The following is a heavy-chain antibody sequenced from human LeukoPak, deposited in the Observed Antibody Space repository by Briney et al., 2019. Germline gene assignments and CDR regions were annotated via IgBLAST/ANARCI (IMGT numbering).Heavy chain of an antibody. J-gene: IGHJ5*02. D-gene: IGHD3-10*01. V-gene: IGHV3-33*08. CDR1: GFTFSSYA. CDR3: ASVRSGSWDWYDP. CDR2: IWYDGSNK. Sequence: QAGGSLRLSCAAPGFTFSSYAMSWVRQAPGKGLEWVAVIWYDGSNKYYADSVKGRFTISRDNSKNTLYLQMNSLRAEDTAVYHCASVRSGSWDWYDPWGQGTLVTVSS.